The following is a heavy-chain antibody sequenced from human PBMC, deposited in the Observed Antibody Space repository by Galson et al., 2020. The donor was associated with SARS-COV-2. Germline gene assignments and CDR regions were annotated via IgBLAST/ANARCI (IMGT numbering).Heavy chain of an antibody. CDR2: ISYDGSNK. D-gene: IGHD1-26*01. Sequence: TGGSLRLSCAASGFTFSSYAMHWVRQAPGKGLEWVAVISYDGSNKYYADSVKGRFTISRDNSKNTLYLQMNSLRAEDTAVYYCARGLLSSDYWGQGTLVTVSS. V-gene: IGHV3-30-3*01. J-gene: IGHJ4*02. CDR3: ARGLLSSDY. CDR1: GFTFSSYA.